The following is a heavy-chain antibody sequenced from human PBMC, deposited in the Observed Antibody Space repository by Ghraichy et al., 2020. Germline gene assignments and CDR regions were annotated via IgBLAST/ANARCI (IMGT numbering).Heavy chain of an antibody. D-gene: IGHD6-19*01. Sequence: GESLNISCAASGFTFSSHWMHWVRQTPGKGLVWVSRIKGDGSDTSYADSVKGRFTISRDNAKNTLYLQMNSLRAEDTAVYYCARETSNSGTYCDYWGQGTLVTASS. CDR2: IKGDGSDT. CDR3: ARETSNSGTYCDY. CDR1: GFTFSSHW. J-gene: IGHJ4*02. V-gene: IGHV3-74*01.